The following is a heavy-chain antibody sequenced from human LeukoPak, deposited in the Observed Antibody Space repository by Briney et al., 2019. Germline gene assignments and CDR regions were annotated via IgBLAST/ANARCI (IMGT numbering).Heavy chain of an antibody. Sequence: TGGSLRLSCAASGFTFSSYAMHWVRQAPGKGLEWVAVISYDGSNKYYADSVKGRFTISRDNSKNTLYLQMNSLRAEDTAVYYRVKSSIEYDFWSGLDYWGQGTLVTVSS. CDR1: GFTFSSYA. CDR2: ISYDGSNK. V-gene: IGHV3-30*18. J-gene: IGHJ4*02. D-gene: IGHD3-3*01. CDR3: VKSSIEYDFWSGLDY.